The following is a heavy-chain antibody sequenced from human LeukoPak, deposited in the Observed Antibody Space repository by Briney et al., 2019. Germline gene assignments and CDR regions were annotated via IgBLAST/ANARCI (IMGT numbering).Heavy chain of an antibody. Sequence: SETLSLTCTVSGGSISSYYWSWIRQPPGKGLEWIGYIYYSGSTNYNPSLKSRVTISVDTSNNQFSLKLSSVTAADTAVYYCASRGRITIFGVAASAFDIWGQGTMVTVSS. J-gene: IGHJ3*02. CDR2: IYYSGST. D-gene: IGHD3-3*01. CDR3: ASRGRITIFGVAASAFDI. CDR1: GGSISSYY. V-gene: IGHV4-59*01.